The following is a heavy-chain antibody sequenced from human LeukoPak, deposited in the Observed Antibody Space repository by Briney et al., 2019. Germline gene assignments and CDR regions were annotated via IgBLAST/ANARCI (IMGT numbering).Heavy chain of an antibody. V-gene: IGHV3-15*01. CDR2: IKTKSDGGTT. D-gene: IGHD3-22*01. Sequence: PGGSLRLSCAASGFTFSSAWMSWVRQAPGKGLEWVGRIKTKSDGGTTDYAAPVEGRFTISRDDSKNTLYLQMNSLKTEDTAVYYCARDFSGYYPYYFDYWGQGTLVTVSS. J-gene: IGHJ4*02. CDR1: GFTFSSAW. CDR3: ARDFSGYYPYYFDY.